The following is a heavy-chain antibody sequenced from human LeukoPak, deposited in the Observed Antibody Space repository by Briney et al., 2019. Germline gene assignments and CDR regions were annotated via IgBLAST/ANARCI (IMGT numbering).Heavy chain of an antibody. J-gene: IGHJ4*02. Sequence: GGSLRLSCAASGFTFSSYGMHWVRQAPGKGLEWVAFIRSDGSSKHYADSVKGRFTISRDNSYSTLYVQMNSLRAEDTAVYYCAKGLNGYLDYWGQGTLVTVS. V-gene: IGHV3-30*02. CDR3: AKGLNGYLDY. CDR2: IRSDGSSK. CDR1: GFTFSSYG. D-gene: IGHD2-8*01.